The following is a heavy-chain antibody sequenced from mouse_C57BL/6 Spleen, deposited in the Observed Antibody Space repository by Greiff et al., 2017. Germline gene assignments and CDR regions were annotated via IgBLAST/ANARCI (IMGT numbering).Heavy chain of an antibody. CDR2: IRSKSSNYAT. J-gene: IGHJ1*03. CDR1: GFTFNTYA. Sequence: EVHLVESGGGLVQPKGSLKLSCAASGFTFNTYAMHWVRQAPGKGLEWVARIRSKSSNYATYYADSVKDRFTISRDDSQSMLYLQMNNLKTEDTAMYYCVRDEDYYGSSRYFDVWGTGTTVTVSS. CDR3: VRDEDYYGSSRYFDV. V-gene: IGHV10-3*01. D-gene: IGHD1-1*01.